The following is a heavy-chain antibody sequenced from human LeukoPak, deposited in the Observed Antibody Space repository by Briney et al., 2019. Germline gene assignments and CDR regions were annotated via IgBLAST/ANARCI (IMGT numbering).Heavy chain of an antibody. CDR3: ARGYRTTVTRYNWFDP. CDR1: GGSFSGYY. CDR2: INHSGST. J-gene: IGHJ5*02. Sequence: PSETPSLTCAVYGGSFSGYYWSWIRQPPGKGLEWIGEINHSGSTNYNPSLKSRVTISVDTSKNQFSLKLSSVTAADTAVYYCARGYRTTVTRYNWFDPWGQGTLVTVSS. D-gene: IGHD4-17*01. V-gene: IGHV4-34*01.